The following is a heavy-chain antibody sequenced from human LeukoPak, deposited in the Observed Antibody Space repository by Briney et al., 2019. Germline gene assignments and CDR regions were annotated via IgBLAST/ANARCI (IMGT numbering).Heavy chain of an antibody. CDR3: VRDMFGGRDY. Sequence: GGSLRLSCAASGFTFSSYWMHWVRHVPGKGLAWVPRINEVGSATSNADSVKGRFTISRDNAKNALYLQMNSLRAEDTAVYYCVRDMFGGRDYWGQGTLVTVSS. D-gene: IGHD3-10*02. CDR1: GFTFSSYW. V-gene: IGHV3-74*01. CDR2: INEVGSAT. J-gene: IGHJ4*02.